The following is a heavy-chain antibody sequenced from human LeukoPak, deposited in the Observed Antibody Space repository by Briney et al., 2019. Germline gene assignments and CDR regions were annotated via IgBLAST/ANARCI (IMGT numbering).Heavy chain of an antibody. J-gene: IGHJ4*02. V-gene: IGHV3-11*04. D-gene: IGHD3-3*01. CDR2: ISSSGSAD. CDR1: GFTFSDYY. CDR3: ARTQKYYDLWSGMN. Sequence: GGSLRLSCAATGFTFSDYYMSWLRQAPGEGLEWISYISSSGSADYYADSVQGRFTVSRDNAKSSLYLQMNSLRAEDTAVYYCARTQKYYDLWSGMNWGQGTLVTVSS.